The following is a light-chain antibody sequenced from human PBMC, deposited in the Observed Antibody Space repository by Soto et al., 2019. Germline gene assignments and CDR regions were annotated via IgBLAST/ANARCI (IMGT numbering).Light chain of an antibody. CDR1: SSDVGGYNY. V-gene: IGLV2-14*01. Sequence: QSALTQPAPVSGSPGQSITISCTGTSSDVGGYNYVSWYQQHPGKAPKLMIYDVSNRPSGVSNRFSGSKSGNTAFLIISGLQAEDEADYYCSSYTSSSTRVFGTGTKVTVL. CDR2: DVS. J-gene: IGLJ1*01. CDR3: SSYTSSSTRV.